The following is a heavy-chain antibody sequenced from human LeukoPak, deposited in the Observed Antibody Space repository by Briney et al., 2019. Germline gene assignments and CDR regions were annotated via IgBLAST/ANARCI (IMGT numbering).Heavy chain of an antibody. V-gene: IGHV3-21*01. CDR2: ISSSSSYI. CDR1: GFTFSSYS. CDR3: ARDGKYCSGGSCYSTHFDY. Sequence: GGSLRLSCAASGFTFSSYSMNWVRQAPGKGLEWVSSISSSSSYIYYADPVKGRFTISRDNAKNSLYLQMNSLRAEDTAVYYCARDGKYCSGGSCYSTHFDYWGQGTLVTVSS. D-gene: IGHD2-15*01. J-gene: IGHJ4*02.